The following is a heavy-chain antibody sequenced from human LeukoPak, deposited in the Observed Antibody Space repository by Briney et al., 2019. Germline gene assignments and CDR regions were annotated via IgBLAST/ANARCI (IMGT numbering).Heavy chain of an antibody. D-gene: IGHD1-26*01. Sequence: KPSETLSLTCTVSGGSISSSSYYWGWIRQPPGKGLEWIGSIYYSGSTYYNPSLKSRVTISVDTSKNQFSLKLSSVTAADTAVYYCARMYSGSYYVGNWFDPWGQGTLVTVSS. CDR1: GGSISSSSYY. CDR3: ARMYSGSYYVGNWFDP. V-gene: IGHV4-39*01. J-gene: IGHJ5*02. CDR2: IYYSGST.